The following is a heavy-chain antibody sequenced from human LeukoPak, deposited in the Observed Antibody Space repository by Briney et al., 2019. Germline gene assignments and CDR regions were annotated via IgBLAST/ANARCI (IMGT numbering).Heavy chain of an antibody. CDR3: ARQIEYYDGSGYYVGDY. J-gene: IGHJ4*02. Sequence: GESLKISCKGSGYSFTSYWIGWVRQMPGKGLEWMGIIYPGDSDTRYSPSFQGQVTISADKSISNAYLQWSSLKASDTAMYYCARQIEYYDGSGYYVGDYWGQGTLVTVSS. CDR2: IYPGDSDT. D-gene: IGHD3-22*01. CDR1: GYSFTSYW. V-gene: IGHV5-51*01.